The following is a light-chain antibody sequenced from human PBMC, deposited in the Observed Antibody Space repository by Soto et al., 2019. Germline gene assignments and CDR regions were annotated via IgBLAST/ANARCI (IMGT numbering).Light chain of an antibody. CDR1: QSVSSSY. CDR2: GAS. Sequence: DIVLTQSPGTLSLSPGERATLSCRASQSVSSSYLAWYQQKPGQAPRLLIYGASSRATGIPDRFSGTGAGKVFTLTICRLEPEDYAVYYCQQYDSSPLTFGGGTNVDIK. CDR3: QQYDSSPLT. V-gene: IGKV3-20*01. J-gene: IGKJ4*01.